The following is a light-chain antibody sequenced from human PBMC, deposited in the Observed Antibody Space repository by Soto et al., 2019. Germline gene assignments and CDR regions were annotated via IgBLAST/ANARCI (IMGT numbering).Light chain of an antibody. CDR2: GAS. Sequence: EIVLTQSPGTLSLSPGERATLSCRASQSVSSSYLAWFQQKPGQAPRLLIFGASTRAPGIPDRFSGSGSGTDFTLTISRLEADDVAVYYCQQYGSSPSTFGQGAKLEI. CDR3: QQYGSSPST. J-gene: IGKJ2*02. V-gene: IGKV3-20*01. CDR1: QSVSSSY.